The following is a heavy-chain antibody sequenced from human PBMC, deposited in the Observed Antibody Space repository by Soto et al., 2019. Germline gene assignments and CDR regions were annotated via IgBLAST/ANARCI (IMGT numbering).Heavy chain of an antibody. CDR1: GGSFSGYY. Sequence: SETLSLTCAVYGGSFSGYYWSWIRQPPGKGLEWIGEINHSGSTNYNPSLKSRVTISVDTSKNQFSLKLSSVTAADTAVYYCARGVCRTSCYYEFVSWFDPWGQGIRVTVAS. CDR3: ARGVCRTSCYYEFVSWFDP. V-gene: IGHV4-34*01. D-gene: IGHD2-2*01. J-gene: IGHJ5*02. CDR2: INHSGST.